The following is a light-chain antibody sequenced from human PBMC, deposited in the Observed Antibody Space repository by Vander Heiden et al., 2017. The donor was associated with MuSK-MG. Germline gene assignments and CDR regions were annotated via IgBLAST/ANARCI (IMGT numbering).Light chain of an antibody. CDR1: QSISSY. CDR2: AAS. J-gene: IGKJ1*01. Sequence: DIQMTQSPSSLSASVADRVTIPCRASQSISSYLNWYQQKPGKAPKLLIYAASSLQSGVPSRFSGSGSGTDFTLTISRLQPEDFATYYCRQSDSTPWTFGQGTKVEIK. CDR3: RQSDSTPWT. V-gene: IGKV1-39*01.